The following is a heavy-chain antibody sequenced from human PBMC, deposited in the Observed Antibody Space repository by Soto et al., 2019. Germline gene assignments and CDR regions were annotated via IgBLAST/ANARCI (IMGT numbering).Heavy chain of an antibody. Sequence: SGGSLRLSCAASGFTFDDYAMHWVRQAPGKGLEWVSGISWNSGSIGYADSAKGRFTISRDNAKNSLYLQMNSLRAEDTALYYCAKDYRSSFYYYGMDVWGQGTTVTVSS. CDR2: ISWNSGSI. CDR1: GFTFDDYA. J-gene: IGHJ6*02. V-gene: IGHV3-9*01. D-gene: IGHD6-6*01. CDR3: AKDYRSSFYYYGMDV.